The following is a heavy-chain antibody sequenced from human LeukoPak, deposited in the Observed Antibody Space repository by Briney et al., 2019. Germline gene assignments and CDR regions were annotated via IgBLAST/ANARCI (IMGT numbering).Heavy chain of an antibody. Sequence: ASVKVSCKASGYTFTSYGISWVRQAPGQGLEWMGWISAYNGNTNYAQKLQGRATMTTDTSTSTAYMELRSLRSDDTAVYYCARGVLLWFGEPNWFDPWGQGTLVTVSS. CDR3: ARGVLLWFGEPNWFDP. CDR1: GYTFTSYG. D-gene: IGHD3-10*01. CDR2: ISAYNGNT. V-gene: IGHV1-18*01. J-gene: IGHJ5*02.